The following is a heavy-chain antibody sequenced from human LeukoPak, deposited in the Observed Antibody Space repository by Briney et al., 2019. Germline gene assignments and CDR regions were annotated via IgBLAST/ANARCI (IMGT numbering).Heavy chain of an antibody. J-gene: IGHJ6*02. CDR2: ISYDGSNK. V-gene: IGHV3-30*03. CDR3: ASMDV. CDR1: GFTFSSYG. Sequence: PGRSLRLSCAASGFTFSSYGMHWVRQAPGKGLEWVAVISYDGSNKYYADSVKSRFTISRDNSKNTLYLQMNSLRAEDTAVYYCASMDVWGQGTTVTVSS.